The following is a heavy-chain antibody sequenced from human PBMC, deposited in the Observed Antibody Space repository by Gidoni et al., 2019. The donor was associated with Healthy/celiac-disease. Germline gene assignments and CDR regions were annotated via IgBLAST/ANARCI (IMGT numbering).Heavy chain of an antibody. V-gene: IGHV3-23*01. Sequence: EVQLLESGGGLVQPGGSLRLSCAASGFTFSRYAMSCVRQAPGKGLAWVSAISGSGGSTYYADSVKGRFTISRDNSKNTLYLQMNSLRAEDTAVYYCAKDPQIGYSSGWYDYWGQGTLVTVSS. CDR1: GFTFSRYA. CDR3: AKDPQIGYSSGWYDY. CDR2: ISGSGGST. J-gene: IGHJ4*02. D-gene: IGHD6-19*01.